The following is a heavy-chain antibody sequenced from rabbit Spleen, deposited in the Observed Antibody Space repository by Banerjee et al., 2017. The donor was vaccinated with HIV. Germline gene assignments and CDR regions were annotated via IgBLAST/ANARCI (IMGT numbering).Heavy chain of an antibody. CDR2: IRAGSNRK. Sequence: QERLVESGGGLVKPEGSLKLSCTASGFDLSSNEMCWVRQAPGKGLEWIGRIRAGSNRKYYASWVNGRFSISRENNQNTVSLQMNSLTAADTATYFCARDAGRGDYIDGVFNLWGPGTLVTVS. J-gene: IGHJ4*01. CDR1: GFDLSSNE. D-gene: IGHD8-1*01. V-gene: IGHV1S47*01. CDR3: ARDAGRGDYIDGVFNL.